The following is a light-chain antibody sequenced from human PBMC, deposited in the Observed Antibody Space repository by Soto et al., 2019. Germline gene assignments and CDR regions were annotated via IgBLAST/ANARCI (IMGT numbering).Light chain of an antibody. CDR1: QSVSSN. J-gene: IGKJ1*01. Sequence: EIVMTQSPATLSVSPGEAATLSCSASQSVSSNLAWYQQKPGQAPRLLIYGASIRATGIPARFSGSGSGTEFTLTISTLQSEDFAIYYCQHYNNWPPWTFGQGTKVDIK. CDR3: QHYNNWPPWT. CDR2: GAS. V-gene: IGKV3-15*01.